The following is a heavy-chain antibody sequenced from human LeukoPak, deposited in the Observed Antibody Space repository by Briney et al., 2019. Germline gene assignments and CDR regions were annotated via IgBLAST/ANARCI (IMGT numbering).Heavy chain of an antibody. J-gene: IGHJ4*02. D-gene: IGHD6-6*01. Sequence: SETLSLTCSVSGDSISSTSYYWGWIRQAPGKGLEWIGTIFYSGSTYYNPSLKSRVTISVDTSKNQLSLKLSSVTAADTAVYYCARGRYRAARYFDYWGQGTLVTVSS. CDR3: ARGRYRAARYFDY. V-gene: IGHV4-39*07. CDR1: GDSISSTSYY. CDR2: IFYSGST.